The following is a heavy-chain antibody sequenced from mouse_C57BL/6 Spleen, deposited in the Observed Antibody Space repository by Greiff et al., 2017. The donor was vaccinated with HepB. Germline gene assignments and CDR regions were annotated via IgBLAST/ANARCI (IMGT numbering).Heavy chain of an antibody. CDR2: INYDGSST. J-gene: IGHJ1*03. D-gene: IGHD1-1*01. CDR3: AREVDYYGSRWYFDV. Sequence: EVMLVESEGGLVQPGSSMKLSCTASGFTFSDYYMAWVRQVPEKGLEWVANINYDGSSTYYLDSLKSRFIISRDNAKNILYLQMSSLKSEDTATYYCAREVDYYGSRWYFDVWGTGTTVTVSS. V-gene: IGHV5-16*01. CDR1: GFTFSDYY.